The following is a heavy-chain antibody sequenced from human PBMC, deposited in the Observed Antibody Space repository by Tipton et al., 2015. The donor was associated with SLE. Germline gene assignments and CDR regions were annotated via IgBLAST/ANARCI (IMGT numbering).Heavy chain of an antibody. CDR3: ARADDFGDRYYFDY. CDR2: IFSDGTT. J-gene: IGHJ4*02. Sequence: SLRLSCAASGFLVSNNYMTWVRHAPGKGLEWISVIFSDGTTYYADSVKGRFIISRDNAKNSLYLQMNSLRAEDTALYYCARADDFGDRYYFDYWGQGTLVTVSS. CDR1: GFLVSNNY. V-gene: IGHV3-66*01. D-gene: IGHD4-17*01.